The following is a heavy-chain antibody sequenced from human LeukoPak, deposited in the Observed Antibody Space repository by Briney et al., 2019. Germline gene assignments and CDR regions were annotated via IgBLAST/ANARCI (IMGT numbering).Heavy chain of an antibody. V-gene: IGHV3-7*01. CDR3: ARDIYYDSSGYYY. CDR2: IKPDGSEK. CDR1: GFTLSSHW. D-gene: IGHD3-22*01. Sequence: PGGSLRLSCAASGFTLSSHWMSRVRQAPGKGLEWVANIKPDGSEKYYVDSVKGRFTISRDNAKNSLYLQMNSLRAEDTAVYYCARDIYYDSSGYYYWGQGTLVTVSS. J-gene: IGHJ4*02.